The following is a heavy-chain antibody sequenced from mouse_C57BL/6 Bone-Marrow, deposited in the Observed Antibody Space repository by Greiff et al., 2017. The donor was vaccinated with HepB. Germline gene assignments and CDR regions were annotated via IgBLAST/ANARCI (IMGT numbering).Heavy chain of an antibody. CDR1: GFTFSDYY. V-gene: IGHV5-16*01. CDR2: INYDGSST. D-gene: IGHD2-5*01. CDR3: ARDPLTIVTHYWYFDV. J-gene: IGHJ1*03. Sequence: EVKLVESEGGLVQPGSSMKLSCTASGFTFSDYYMAWVRQVPEKGLEWVANINYDGSSTYYLDSLKSRFIISRDNAKNILYLQMSSLKSEDTATYYCARDPLTIVTHYWYFDVWGTGTTVTVSS.